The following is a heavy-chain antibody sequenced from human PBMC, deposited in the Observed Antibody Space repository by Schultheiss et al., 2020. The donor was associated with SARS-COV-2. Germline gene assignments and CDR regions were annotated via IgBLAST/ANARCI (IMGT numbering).Heavy chain of an antibody. V-gene: IGHV3-30*03. Sequence: GGSLRLSCAASGFTFSSYGMHWVRQAPGKGLEWVAVISYDGSNKYYADSVKGRFTISRDNSKNTLYLQMNSLRAEDTAVYYCIRDLAGAHDLWGRGTLVTVSS. CDR3: IRDLAGAHDL. CDR1: GFTFSSYG. CDR2: ISYDGSNK. J-gene: IGHJ2*01.